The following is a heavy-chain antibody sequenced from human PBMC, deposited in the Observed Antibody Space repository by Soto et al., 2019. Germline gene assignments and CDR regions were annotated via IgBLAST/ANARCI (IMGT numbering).Heavy chain of an antibody. CDR2: ISYDGSNK. CDR1: GFTFSSYA. J-gene: IGHJ6*02. Sequence: QVQLVESGGGVVQPGRSLRLSCAASGFTFSSYAMHWVRQAPGKGLEWVAVISYDGSNKYYADSVKGRFAISRDNSKNTLYLQMNSLRAEDTAVYYCAREVYYDFWSGYYRPADYYGMDVWGQGTTVTVSS. D-gene: IGHD3-3*01. CDR3: AREVYYDFWSGYYRPADYYGMDV. V-gene: IGHV3-30*09.